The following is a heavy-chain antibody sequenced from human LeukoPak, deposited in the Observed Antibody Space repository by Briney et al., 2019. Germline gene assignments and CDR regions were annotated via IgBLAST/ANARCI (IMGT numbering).Heavy chain of an antibody. CDR1: GFTFSSYG. Sequence: GGSLRLSCAASGFTFSSYGMHWVRQAPGKGLEWVAFIRYDGSNKYYADSVKGRFTISRDNSKNTLYLQMNSLRAEDSAEYYCAKSLLTTATGTGRAFDIWGQGTMVTVSA. D-gene: IGHD1-1*01. J-gene: IGHJ3*02. CDR2: IRYDGSNK. V-gene: IGHV3-30*02. CDR3: AKSLLTTATGTGRAFDI.